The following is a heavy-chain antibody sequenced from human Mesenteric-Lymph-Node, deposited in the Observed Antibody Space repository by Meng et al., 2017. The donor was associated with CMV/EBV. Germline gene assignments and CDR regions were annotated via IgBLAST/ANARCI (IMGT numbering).Heavy chain of an antibody. Sequence: GGSLRLSCAASGFTFSRYWMSWVRQAPGKGLEWVANIKQDGSEKYYVDSVKGRFTISRDNAKNSLYLQMNSLRADDTAVYYCARGPPQYSSTWYYFDYWGQGTLVTVSS. J-gene: IGHJ4*02. CDR3: ARGPPQYSSTWYYFDY. D-gene: IGHD6-13*01. V-gene: IGHV3-7*01. CDR2: IKQDGSEK. CDR1: GFTFSRYW.